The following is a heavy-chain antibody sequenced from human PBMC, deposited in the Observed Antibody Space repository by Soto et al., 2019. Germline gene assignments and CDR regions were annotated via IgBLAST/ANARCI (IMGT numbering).Heavy chain of an antibody. CDR1: GFTFSSYS. Sequence: VQLVESGGGVVQPGRSLRLSCAASGFTFSSYSMNWVRQAPGKGLEWVSSISSSSSYIYYADSVKGRFTISRDNAKNSLYLQMNSLRAEDTAVYYCARVPDLQLYYYGMDVWGQGTTVTVSS. V-gene: IGHV3-21*01. CDR3: ARVPDLQLYYYGMDV. J-gene: IGHJ6*02. D-gene: IGHD5-18*01. CDR2: ISSSSSYI.